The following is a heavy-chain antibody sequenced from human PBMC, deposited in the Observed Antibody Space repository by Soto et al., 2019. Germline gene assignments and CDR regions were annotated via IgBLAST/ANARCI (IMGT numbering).Heavy chain of an antibody. V-gene: IGHV3-7*01. CDR1: GFTFSSYW. Sequence: EVQLVESGGGLVQPGGSLRLSCAASGFTFSSYWMSWVRQAPGKGLEWVANIKQDGSEKYYVDSVKGRFTISRDNAKNSLYLQMNSLRAEDTAVYYCARDRYNWNYGFHMDVWGKGTTVTVSS. CDR2: IKQDGSEK. CDR3: ARDRYNWNYGFHMDV. J-gene: IGHJ6*03. D-gene: IGHD1-7*01.